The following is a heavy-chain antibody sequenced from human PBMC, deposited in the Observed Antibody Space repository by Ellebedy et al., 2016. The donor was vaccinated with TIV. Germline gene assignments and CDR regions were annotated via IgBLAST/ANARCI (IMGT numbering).Heavy chain of an antibody. CDR3: ARARSSGWLHTPDY. Sequence: AASVKVSCKASGYTFTGYYMHWVRQAPGQGLEWMGIINPSGGSTTYAQNLQGRVTMTRDTSTTTVYMELSSLRSEDTAVYYCARARSSGWLHTPDYWGQGILVTVSS. D-gene: IGHD6-19*01. J-gene: IGHJ4*02. V-gene: IGHV1-46*04. CDR1: GYTFTGYY. CDR2: INPSGGST.